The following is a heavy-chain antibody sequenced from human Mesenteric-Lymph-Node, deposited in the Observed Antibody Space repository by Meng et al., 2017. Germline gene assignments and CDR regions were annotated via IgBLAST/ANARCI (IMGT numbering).Heavy chain of an antibody. D-gene: IGHD1-7*01. J-gene: IGHJ4*02. CDR1: GYTFTSYG. CDR3: AKSITGTTFDY. CDR2: INPNSGGT. V-gene: IGHV1-2*06. Sequence: VQPVQSGAEVKKPGASVKVSCKASGYTFTSYGISWVRQAPGQGLEWMGQINPNSGGTNYAQKFQGRVTMTRDASISTAYMELSRLRSDDTAVYYCAKSITGTTFDYWGQGTLVTVSS.